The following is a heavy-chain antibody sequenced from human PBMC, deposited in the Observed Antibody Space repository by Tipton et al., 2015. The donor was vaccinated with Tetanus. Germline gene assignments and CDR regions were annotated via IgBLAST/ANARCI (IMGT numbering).Heavy chain of an antibody. CDR2: IYPGDSDT. J-gene: IGHJ4*02. Sequence: QLVQSGGEVKKPGESLKISCKGSGYIFNNYWIGWVRQKPGKGLEWMGIIYPGDSDTRYRQSFQGQVTISVDKSISTAYLQWSSLKASDTSMFYCARAHCTDGVCNFDFWGQGALVTVAS. CDR3: ARAHCTDGVCNFDF. CDR1: GYIFNNYW. V-gene: IGHV5-51*01. D-gene: IGHD2-8*01.